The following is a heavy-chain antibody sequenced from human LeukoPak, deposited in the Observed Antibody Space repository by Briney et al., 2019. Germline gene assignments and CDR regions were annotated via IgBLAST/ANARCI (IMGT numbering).Heavy chain of an antibody. CDR1: GFTFSSYA. CDR3: ARGSNAMIRGVLDF. Sequence: GGSLRLSCAASGFTFSSYAMHWVRQAPGKGLEWVAVISYDGSNKNYADSVKGRFSISRDNSKNTLYLQMNSLRVEDTAVYYCARGSNAMIRGVLDFWGQGTLVTVSS. V-gene: IGHV3-30*04. J-gene: IGHJ4*02. D-gene: IGHD3-10*01. CDR2: ISYDGSNK.